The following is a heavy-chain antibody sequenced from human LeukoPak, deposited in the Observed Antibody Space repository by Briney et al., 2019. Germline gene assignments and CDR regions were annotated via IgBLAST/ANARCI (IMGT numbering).Heavy chain of an antibody. CDR1: GGSISSYY. V-gene: IGHV4-4*07. D-gene: IGHD2-15*01. Sequence: SETLSLTCTVSGGSISSYYWSWIRQPAGKGLEWIGRIYTSGSTNYNPSLKSRVTMSVDTSKNQFSLKLSSVTAADTAVYYCARDQGYPGGDYYYMDVWGKGTTVTVSS. CDR2: IYTSGST. J-gene: IGHJ6*03. CDR3: ARDQGYPGGDYYYMDV.